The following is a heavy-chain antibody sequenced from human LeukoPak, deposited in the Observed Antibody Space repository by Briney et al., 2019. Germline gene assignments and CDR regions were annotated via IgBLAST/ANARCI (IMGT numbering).Heavy chain of an antibody. CDR2: IIPILGIA. J-gene: IGHJ4*02. CDR1: GGTFSSYA. D-gene: IGHD3-22*01. Sequence: SVKVSCKAPGGTFSSYAISWVRQAPGQGLEWMGRIIPILGIANYAQKFQGRVTMTRDTSTSTVYMELSSLRSEDTAVYYCARADYYDSSGYRLPDYWGQGTLVTVSS. CDR3: ARADYYDSSGYRLPDY. V-gene: IGHV1-69*04.